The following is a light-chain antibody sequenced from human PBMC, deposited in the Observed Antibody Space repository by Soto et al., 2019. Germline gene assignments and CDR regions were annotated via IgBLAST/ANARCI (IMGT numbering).Light chain of an antibody. Sequence: QSVLTQPPSVSAAPGQKVTISCSGSNSNIGVNSVSWYQQFPGTAPKLLIYDNNKRPSGIPDRFSGSKSGTSATLGITGLQTGDEADYYCGTWHSSLSAPFVFGTGTKLTVL. CDR3: GTWHSSLSAPFV. CDR1: NSNIGVNS. J-gene: IGLJ1*01. CDR2: DNN. V-gene: IGLV1-51*01.